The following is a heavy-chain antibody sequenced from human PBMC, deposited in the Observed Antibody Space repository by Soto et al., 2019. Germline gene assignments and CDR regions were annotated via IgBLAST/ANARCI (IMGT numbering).Heavy chain of an antibody. V-gene: IGHV3-11*01. CDR2: ISSRGSPT. J-gene: IGHJ6*02. CDR1: GFTFSDYY. CDR3: ARERGATRGYYYGMDV. D-gene: IGHD1-26*01. Sequence: PGGSLRLSCAASGFTFSDYYMSWIRQAPGKGLEWVSYISSRGSPTYYADSVKGRFTISRDNAESSLYLQMNSLRDEGTAIYYCARERGATRGYYYGMDVWGQGTTVTVSS.